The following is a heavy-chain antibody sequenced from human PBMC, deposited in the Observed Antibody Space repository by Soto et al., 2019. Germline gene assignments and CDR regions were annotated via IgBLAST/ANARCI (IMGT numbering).Heavy chain of an antibody. CDR2: IIPIFGTA. CDR3: GRGWGYDSNDYYYAY. J-gene: IGHJ4*02. V-gene: IGHV1-69*01. CDR1: GGTFSRHA. D-gene: IGHD3-22*01. Sequence: QVQLVQSGAEVRKPGSSVKVSCKASGGTFSRHAISWVRQAPGQGLEWMGGIIPIFGTANHAQKFQGRVTIIADESTSKVYMELSSLRSEDTAMYYCGRGWGYDSNDYYYAYWGQGTLVIFSS.